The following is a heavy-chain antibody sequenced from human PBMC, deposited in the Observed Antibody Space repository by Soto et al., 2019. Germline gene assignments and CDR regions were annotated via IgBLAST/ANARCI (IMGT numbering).Heavy chain of an antibody. V-gene: IGHV3-48*02. CDR3: ARNGYSSSWYLGDDYGMDV. CDR2: ISSSSSTI. CDR1: GFTFSSYS. Sequence: PVGSLRLSCAASGFTFSSYSMNWVRQAPGKGLEWVSYISSSSSTIYYADSVKGRFTISRDNAKNSLYLQMNSLRDEDTAVYYCARNGYSSSWYLGDDYGMDVWGQGTTVTVSS. J-gene: IGHJ6*02. D-gene: IGHD6-13*01.